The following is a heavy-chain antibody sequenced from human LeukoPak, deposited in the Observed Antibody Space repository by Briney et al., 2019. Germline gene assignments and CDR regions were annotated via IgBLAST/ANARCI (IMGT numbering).Heavy chain of an antibody. CDR3: AKEGATIFGVGYAGSWFDP. Sequence: GGSLRLSCAASGFTFSSYGMHWVRQAPGKGLEWVAFIRYDGSNKYYADSVKGRFTISRDNSKNTLYLQMNSLRAEDTAVYYCAKEGATIFGVGYAGSWFDPWGQGTLVTVSS. V-gene: IGHV3-30*02. CDR2: IRYDGSNK. J-gene: IGHJ5*02. CDR1: GFTFSSYG. D-gene: IGHD3-3*01.